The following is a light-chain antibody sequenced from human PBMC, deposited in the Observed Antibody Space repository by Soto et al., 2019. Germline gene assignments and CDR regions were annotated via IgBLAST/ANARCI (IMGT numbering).Light chain of an antibody. CDR2: DDN. CDR3: HSYDSSLSGYV. Sequence: QSVLTQPPSVSGAPGQRVTISCTGSSSNIGAGYDLHWYQQLPGTAPKLLIYDDNNRPSGVPDRFSGSKSGTSASLAITGLQAEDEADYYCHSYDSSLSGYVFGSGTKLTVL. J-gene: IGLJ1*01. V-gene: IGLV1-40*01. CDR1: SSNIGAGYD.